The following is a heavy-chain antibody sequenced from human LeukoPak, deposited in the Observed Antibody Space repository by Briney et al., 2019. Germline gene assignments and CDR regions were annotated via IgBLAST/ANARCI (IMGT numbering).Heavy chain of an antibody. CDR1: GGSISSSNW. Sequence: PSETLSLTCAVSGGSISSSNWWSWVRQPPGKGLEWIGEIYHSGSTNYNPSLKSRVTISVDKSKNQFSLKLSSVTAADAAVYYCARAQKSPGSFDYWGQGTLVTVSS. J-gene: IGHJ4*02. CDR3: ARAQKSPGSFDY. D-gene: IGHD2-15*01. V-gene: IGHV4-4*02. CDR2: IYHSGST.